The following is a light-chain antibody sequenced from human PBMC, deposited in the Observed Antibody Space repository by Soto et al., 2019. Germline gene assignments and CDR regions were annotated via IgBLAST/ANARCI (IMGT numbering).Light chain of an antibody. CDR2: DAS. CDR1: QDISNY. J-gene: IGKJ2*01. V-gene: IGKV1-33*01. CDR3: QQYDNIPYT. Sequence: DIQMTQSPSSLSASVGDRVTITCQASQDISNYLSWHQQKPGKAPKILISDASILEAGVPSRFSGRASGTAFTFTITSLQPEDIATYYCQQYDNIPYTFGQGTKLEIK.